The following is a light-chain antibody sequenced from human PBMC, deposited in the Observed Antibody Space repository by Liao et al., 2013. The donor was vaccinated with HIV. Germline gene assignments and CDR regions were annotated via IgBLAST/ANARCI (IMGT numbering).Light chain of an antibody. CDR2: YDS. J-gene: IGLJ2*01. Sequence: SYELTQPPSVSVAPGKTARITCGGNNIGSKSVHWYQQKPGQAPVLVIYYDSDRPSGIPERFSGSNSGNTATLTISRTQAMDEADYYCQAWDSSVVFGGGTKLTVL. V-gene: IGLV3-21*01. CDR1: NIGSKS. CDR3: QAWDSSVV.